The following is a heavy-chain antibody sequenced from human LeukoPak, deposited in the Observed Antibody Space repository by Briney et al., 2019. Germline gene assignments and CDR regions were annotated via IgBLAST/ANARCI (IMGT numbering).Heavy chain of an antibody. CDR2: IYHSGST. J-gene: IGHJ6*02. Sequence: SETLSLTCTVSGGSISSGGYYWSWIRQPPGKGLDWIGYIYHSGSTYYNPSLKSRVTISVDTSKNQFSLKLSSVTAADTAVYYCARNFMSSGWYVGYYYYGMDVWGQGTTVTVSS. CDR3: ARNFMSSGWYVGYYYYGMDV. V-gene: IGHV4-30-2*01. D-gene: IGHD6-19*01. CDR1: GGSISSGGYY.